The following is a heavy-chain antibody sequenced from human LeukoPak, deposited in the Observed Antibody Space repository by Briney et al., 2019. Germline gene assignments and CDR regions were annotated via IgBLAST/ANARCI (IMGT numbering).Heavy chain of an antibody. J-gene: IGHJ1*01. Sequence: PSETLSLTCTVSGGSISSYYWSWIRQPPGKGLEWIGYIYYSGSTNYNPSLKSRVTISVDTSKNQFSLKLSSVTAADAAVYYCARLEQRWLRGPEYFQHWGQGTLVTVSS. D-gene: IGHD5-12*01. CDR3: ARLEQRWLRGPEYFQH. CDR2: IYYSGST. V-gene: IGHV4-59*08. CDR1: GGSISSYY.